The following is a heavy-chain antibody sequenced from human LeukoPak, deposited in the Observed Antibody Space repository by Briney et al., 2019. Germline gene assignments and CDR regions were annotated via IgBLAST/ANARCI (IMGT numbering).Heavy chain of an antibody. CDR3: ARIRGAGRDYYYYYMYV. D-gene: IGHD6-19*01. CDR2: VHHTGST. V-gene: IGHV4-4*02. CDR1: GGSIISSNW. J-gene: IGHJ6*03. Sequence: SGTLSLTCAVSGGSIISSNWWSWVRQPPGKGLEWIGEVHHTGSTNYNPSLKSRVIISVDKSKNQFSLNLSSLTAADTAVYYCARIRGAGRDYYYYYMYVWGKGTTVTVSS.